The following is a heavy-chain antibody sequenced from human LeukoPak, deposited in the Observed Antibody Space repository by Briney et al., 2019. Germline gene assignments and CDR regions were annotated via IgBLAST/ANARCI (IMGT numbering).Heavy chain of an antibody. CDR3: ASSRYYYDSSGYFHREFDY. Sequence: SETLSLTCAVYGGSFSGYYWSWIRQPPGKGLEWIGEINHSGSTNYNPSLKSRVTISVDTSKNQFYLKLSSVTAADTAVYYCASSRYYYDSSGYFHREFDYWGQGTLVTVSS. J-gene: IGHJ4*02. D-gene: IGHD3-22*01. CDR1: GGSFSGYY. V-gene: IGHV4-34*01. CDR2: INHSGST.